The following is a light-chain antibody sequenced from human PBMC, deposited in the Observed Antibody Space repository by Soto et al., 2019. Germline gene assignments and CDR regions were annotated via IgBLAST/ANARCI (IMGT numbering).Light chain of an antibody. CDR1: QGISNY. J-gene: IGKJ4*01. V-gene: IGKV1-27*01. CDR3: QKYNSAHLT. CDR2: AAS. Sequence: DIRITRAPSSLSASVGDRVTITCRASQGISNYLAWYQQKPGKVPKLLIYAASTLQSGVPSRFSGSGSGTDFTLTISSMQPEDVANYYCQKYNSAHLTSGGGTKVDIK.